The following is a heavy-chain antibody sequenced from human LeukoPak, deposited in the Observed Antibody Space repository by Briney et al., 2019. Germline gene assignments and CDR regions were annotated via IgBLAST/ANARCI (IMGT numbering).Heavy chain of an antibody. J-gene: IGHJ4*02. D-gene: IGHD3-22*01. CDR3: AKDQGFYYYDSSGYYLDY. Sequence: GGSLRLSCAAAGFTFSSHNMKWVRQAPGKGLEWVSSISGRGNYIFYADSVKGRFTISRDSAKNSLSLQMNSLRAEDTAVYYCAKDQGFYYYDSSGYYLDYWGQGTLVTVSS. V-gene: IGHV3-21*01. CDR2: ISGRGNYI. CDR1: GFTFSSHN.